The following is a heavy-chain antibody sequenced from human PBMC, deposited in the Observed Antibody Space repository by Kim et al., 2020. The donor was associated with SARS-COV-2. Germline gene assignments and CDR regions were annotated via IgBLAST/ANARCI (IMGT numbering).Heavy chain of an antibody. CDR2: ISYDGSNK. D-gene: IGHD5-18*01. J-gene: IGHJ3*02. CDR3: ARGKDTAMVLEFFGAFDI. CDR1: GFTFSSYA. V-gene: IGHV3-30*04. Sequence: GGSLRLSCAASGFTFSSYAMHWVRQAPGKGLEWVAVISYDGSNKYYADSVKGRFTISRDNSKNTLYLQMNSLRAEDTAVYYCARGKDTAMVLEFFGAFDIWGQGTMVTVSS.